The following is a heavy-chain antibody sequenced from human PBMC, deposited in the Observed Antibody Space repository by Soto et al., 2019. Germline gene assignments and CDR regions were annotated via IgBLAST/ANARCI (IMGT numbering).Heavy chain of an antibody. CDR2: INPNSGGT. V-gene: IGHV1-2*04. J-gene: IGHJ6*02. CDR1: GYTFTGYY. D-gene: IGHD3-9*01. Sequence: ASVKVSCKASGYTFTGYYVHWVRQAPGQGLEWMGWINPNSGGTNYAQKFQGWVTMTRDTSISTAYMELSRLRSDDTAVYYCAREPLRGSDILTGYYFKAYGMDVWGQGTTVTVSS. CDR3: AREPLRGSDILTGYYFKAYGMDV.